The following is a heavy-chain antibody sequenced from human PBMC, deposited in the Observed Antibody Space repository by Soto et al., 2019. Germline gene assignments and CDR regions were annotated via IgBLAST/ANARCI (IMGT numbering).Heavy chain of an antibody. V-gene: IGHV3-74*01. D-gene: IGHD2-2*01. J-gene: IGHJ5*02. Sequence: EVQLVESGGGLVQPGGSLRLSCAASGFTFSSYWMHWVRQAPGKGLVWVSRINSDGSSTSYADSVKGRFTISRDNAKKTLYLQMNSLRAEDTAVYYCARDPTPGYCSSTSCESGKEWFDPWGQGTLVTVSS. CDR2: INSDGSST. CDR1: GFTFSSYW. CDR3: ARDPTPGYCSSTSCESGKEWFDP.